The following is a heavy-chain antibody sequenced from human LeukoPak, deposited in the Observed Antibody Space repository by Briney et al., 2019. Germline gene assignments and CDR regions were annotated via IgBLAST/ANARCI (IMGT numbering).Heavy chain of an antibody. CDR2: IYSGGST. J-gene: IGHJ4*02. D-gene: IGHD4-11*01. Sequence: PGGSLRLSCAASGFTVSSNYMNWVRQAPGKGLEWVSVIYSGGSTYYADSVKGGFTISIDKSKNTLYLQMYSLRAEDTAVYYCARNDLDYPFVYWGQGTLVTVSS. CDR1: GFTVSSNY. V-gene: IGHV3-66*02. CDR3: ARNDLDYPFVY.